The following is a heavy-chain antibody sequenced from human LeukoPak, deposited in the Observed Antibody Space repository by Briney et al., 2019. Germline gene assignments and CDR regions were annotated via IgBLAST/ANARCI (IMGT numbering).Heavy chain of an antibody. CDR3: ARDPRRRGEWELLSWFDP. CDR2: IYYSGST. V-gene: IGHV4-39*07. D-gene: IGHD1-26*01. J-gene: IGHJ5*02. Sequence: SETLSLTCTVSGGSISSSSYYWGWIRQPPGKGLEWIGSIYYSGSTYYNPSLKSRVTISVDTSKNQFSLKLSSVTAADTAVYYCARDPRRRGEWELLSWFDPWGQGTLVTVSS. CDR1: GGSISSSSYY.